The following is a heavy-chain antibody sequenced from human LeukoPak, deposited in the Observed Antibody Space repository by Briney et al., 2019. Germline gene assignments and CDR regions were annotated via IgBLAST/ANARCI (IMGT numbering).Heavy chain of an antibody. CDR1: GFTFNSYT. CDR3: AREDYDSSGYYYVEGSWFDP. D-gene: IGHD3-22*01. V-gene: IGHV3-30*04. CDR2: ISYDGSEK. J-gene: IGHJ5*02. Sequence: GRSLRLSCVASGFTFNSYTVHWVRQAPGKGLEWVALISYDGSEKNYADSVKGRFTVSRGNSKNTLYLQMNSLRAEDTAVYYCAREDYDSSGYYYVEGSWFDPWGQGTLVTVSS.